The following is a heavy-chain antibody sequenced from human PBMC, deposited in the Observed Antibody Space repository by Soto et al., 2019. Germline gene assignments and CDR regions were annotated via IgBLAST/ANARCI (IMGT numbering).Heavy chain of an antibody. V-gene: IGHV6-1*01. CDR1: GDSVSSNSAA. CDR3: AREVRTGWNYPHYYYYGMDV. CDR2: TYYRSKWYN. Sequence: SQTLSLTCAISGDSVSSNSAAWNWIRQSPSRGLEWLGRTYYRSKWYNDYAVSVKSRITINPDTSKNQFSLQLNSVTPEDTAVYYCAREVRTGWNYPHYYYYGMDVWGQGTTVTVSS. D-gene: IGHD1-7*01. J-gene: IGHJ6*02.